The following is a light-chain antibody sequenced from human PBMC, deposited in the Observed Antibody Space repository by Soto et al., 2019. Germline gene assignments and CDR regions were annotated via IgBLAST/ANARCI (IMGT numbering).Light chain of an antibody. J-gene: IGLJ3*02. V-gene: IGLV1-40*01. CDR2: GNS. Sequence: QPVLTQPPSVSGAPGQRVTISCTGSSSNIGAGYDVHWYQQLPGTAPKLLIYGNSNRPSGVPDRFSGSKSGTSASLAITGLQAEDEADYYCQSYDSSLSGWVFGGGTTLTVL. CDR3: QSYDSSLSGWV. CDR1: SSNIGAGYD.